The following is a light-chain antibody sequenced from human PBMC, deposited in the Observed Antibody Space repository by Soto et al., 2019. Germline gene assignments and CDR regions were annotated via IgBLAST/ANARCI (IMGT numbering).Light chain of an antibody. V-gene: IGKV1-39*01. CDR2: ATS. Sequence: DVQTTQSPSSLSASLGDRVTVTCRASQNIDNYLNWYQHKPGKAPKLLIYATSTLQSGVPARFSGSGSGTEFTLTISTLQAEDFATYFCQESYSTPAVSFGGGSKVAIK. CDR1: QNIDNY. CDR3: QESYSTPAVS. J-gene: IGKJ4*01.